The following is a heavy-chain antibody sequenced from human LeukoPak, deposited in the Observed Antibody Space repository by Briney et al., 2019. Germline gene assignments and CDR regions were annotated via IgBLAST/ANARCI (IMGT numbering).Heavy chain of an antibody. V-gene: IGHV3-30*02. D-gene: IGHD2-2*01. CDR2: IRYDGSNK. CDR1: GFTFSSYG. CDR3: AKFPLGQTIVVVPAPQGY. Sequence: GGSLRLSCAASGFTFSSYGMHWVRQAPGKGLEWVAFIRYDGSNKYYADSVKGRFTTSRDNSKNTLYLQMNSLRAEDTAVYYCAKFPLGQTIVVVPAPQGYWGQGTLVTVSS. J-gene: IGHJ4*02.